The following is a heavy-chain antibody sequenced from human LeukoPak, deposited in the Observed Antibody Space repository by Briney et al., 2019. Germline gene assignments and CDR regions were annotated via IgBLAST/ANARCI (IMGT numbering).Heavy chain of an antibody. D-gene: IGHD3-10*01. CDR1: GYTFTSYD. CDR3: ARAIYDYYGSGSGWFDP. Sequence: ASVKVSCKASGYTFTSYDINWVRQATGQGLEWMGWINPNSGGTNYAQKFQGRVTMTRDTSISTAYMELSRLRSDDTAVYYCARAIYDYYGSGSGWFDPWGQGTLVTVSS. CDR2: INPNSGGT. J-gene: IGHJ5*02. V-gene: IGHV1-2*02.